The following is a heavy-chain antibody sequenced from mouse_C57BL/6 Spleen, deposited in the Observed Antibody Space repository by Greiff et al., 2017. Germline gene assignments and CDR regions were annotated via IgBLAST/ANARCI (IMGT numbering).Heavy chain of an antibody. D-gene: IGHD1-1*01. Sequence: QVHVKQSGAELVRPGASVTLSCKASGYTFTDYEMHWVKQTPVHGLEWIGAIDPETGGTAYNQKFKGKAILTADKSSSTAYMELRSLTSEDSAVYYCTRLLRYSLDYWGQGTTLTVSS. J-gene: IGHJ2*01. V-gene: IGHV1-15*01. CDR1: GYTFTDYE. CDR3: TRLLRYSLDY. CDR2: IDPETGGT.